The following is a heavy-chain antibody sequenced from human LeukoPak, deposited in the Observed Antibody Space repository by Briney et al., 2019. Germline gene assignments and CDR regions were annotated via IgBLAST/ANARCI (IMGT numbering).Heavy chain of an antibody. CDR3: ARDPD. CDR1: GFTFSSYS. J-gene: IGHJ4*02. V-gene: IGHV3-48*01. Sequence: GGSLRLSCAASGFTFSSYSMNWVRQAPGKGLEWVSYISGSSSTIYYADSVKGRFTISRDNAKNSLYLQMNSLRAEDTAVYYYARDPDWGQGTLVTVSS. CDR2: ISGSSSTI.